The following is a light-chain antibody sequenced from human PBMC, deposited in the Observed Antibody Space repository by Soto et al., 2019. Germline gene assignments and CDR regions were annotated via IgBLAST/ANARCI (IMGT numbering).Light chain of an antibody. Sequence: DIVLTQSPGTLSLSPGERATLSCRASQSVSSSYLAWYQHKPGQAPRLLIYGASSRATGIPDRFSGSGSGTDFTLTISRLEPEDFAVYYCQQYGSSSLTFGGGTKVDIK. CDR1: QSVSSSY. J-gene: IGKJ4*01. V-gene: IGKV3-20*01. CDR3: QQYGSSSLT. CDR2: GAS.